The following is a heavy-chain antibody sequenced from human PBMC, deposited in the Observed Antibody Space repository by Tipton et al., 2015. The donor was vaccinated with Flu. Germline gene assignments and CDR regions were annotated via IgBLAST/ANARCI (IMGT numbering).Heavy chain of an antibody. CDR3: AREVITASGMRWFDP. CDR1: GGSISSDTYS. V-gene: IGHV4-30-2*01. J-gene: IGHJ5*02. CDR2: IYHGGST. D-gene: IGHD6-13*01. Sequence: TLSLTCAVSGGSISSDTYSWSWIRQPPGKDLEWIGYIYHGGSTYYNPSLKRRVTMSVDKSSNQFSLNLSSVTAADTAVYYCAREVITASGMRWFDPWGQGTLVTVSS.